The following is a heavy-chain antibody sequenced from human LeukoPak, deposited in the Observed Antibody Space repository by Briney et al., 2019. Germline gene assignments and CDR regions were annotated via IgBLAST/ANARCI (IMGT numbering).Heavy chain of an antibody. Sequence: PGGSLRLSCAASGFTFDDYTMHWVRQAPGKGLEWVSLISYNGGSIYYADSVRGRFTISRDNSKNSLYLQMNSLRTEDTALYYCAKDVGSSGWYFHYWGQGTLVTVSS. CDR2: ISYNGGSI. CDR1: GFTFDDYT. V-gene: IGHV3-43*01. J-gene: IGHJ4*02. CDR3: AKDVGSSGWYFHY. D-gene: IGHD6-19*01.